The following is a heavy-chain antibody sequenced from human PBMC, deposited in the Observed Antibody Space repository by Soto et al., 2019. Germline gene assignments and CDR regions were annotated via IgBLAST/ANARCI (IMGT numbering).Heavy chain of an antibody. CDR3: AKVKDAYQLLYTGFDY. Sequence: GSLRLSCAASGFTFSSYGMHWVRQAPGKGLEWVAVISYDGSNKYYADSVKGRFTISRDNSKNTLYLQMNSLRAEDTAVYYCAKVKDAYQLLYTGFDYWGQGTLVTVSS. V-gene: IGHV3-30*18. CDR2: ISYDGSNK. J-gene: IGHJ4*02. D-gene: IGHD2-2*02. CDR1: GFTFSSYG.